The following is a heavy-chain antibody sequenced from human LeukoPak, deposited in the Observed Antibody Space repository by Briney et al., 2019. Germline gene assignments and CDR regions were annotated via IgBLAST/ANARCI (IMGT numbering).Heavy chain of an antibody. J-gene: IGHJ4*02. Sequence: GGSLRLSCAASGFTFNTYAMSWVRQAPGKGLEWVSAISGSGGTTHYADSVKGRFTISRDNSKNTLYLQMNSLRAEDTAIYYCAKELTTIYAYFDYWGQGTPVTVSS. D-gene: IGHD4-11*01. CDR3: AKELTTIYAYFDY. CDR2: ISGSGGTT. V-gene: IGHV3-23*01. CDR1: GFTFNTYA.